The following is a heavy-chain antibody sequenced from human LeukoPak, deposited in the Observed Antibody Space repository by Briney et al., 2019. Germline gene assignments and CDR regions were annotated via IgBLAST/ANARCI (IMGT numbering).Heavy chain of an antibody. Sequence: AGSLRLSCAASGFTVSSNYMSWVPQAPGKGLEWVSVIYSGGSTYYADSVKGRFTISRDNSKNTLYLQMNTLRAEDTAVYYCASSYRGAFDIWGQGTMVTVSS. CDR1: GFTVSSNY. J-gene: IGHJ3*02. D-gene: IGHD1-14*01. CDR3: ASSYRGAFDI. CDR2: IYSGGST. V-gene: IGHV3-53*01.